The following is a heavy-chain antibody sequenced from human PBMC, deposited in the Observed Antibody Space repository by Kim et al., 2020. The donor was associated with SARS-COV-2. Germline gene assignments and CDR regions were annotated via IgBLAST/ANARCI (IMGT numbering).Heavy chain of an antibody. J-gene: IGHJ6*02. Sequence: GGSLRLSCAASGFTFSNAWMSWVRQAPGKGLEWVGRIKSKTDGGTTDYAAPVKGRFTISRDDSKNTLYLQMNSLKTEDTAVYYCTTEEYYYGSGSYYNPDRYYGMDVWGQGTTVTVSS. V-gene: IGHV3-15*01. CDR2: IKSKTDGGTT. CDR1: GFTFSNAW. D-gene: IGHD3-10*01. CDR3: TTEEYYYGSGSYYNPDRYYGMDV.